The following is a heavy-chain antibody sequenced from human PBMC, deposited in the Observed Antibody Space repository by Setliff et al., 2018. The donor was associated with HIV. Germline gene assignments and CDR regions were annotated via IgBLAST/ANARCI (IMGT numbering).Heavy chain of an antibody. V-gene: IGHV5-51*01. J-gene: IGHJ6*03. CDR3: ARHGRGYCSGGSCYSDYYYMDV. CDR1: GDTFITYW. Sequence: GESLKISCQGLGDTFITYWIGWVRQMPGKGLEWMGIIYPGDSDTRYSPSFQGQVTVSADKSISTAYLQWSSLKASDTAMYYCARHGRGYCSGGSCYSDYYYMDVWGKGTTVTVSS. D-gene: IGHD2-15*01. CDR2: IYPGDSDT.